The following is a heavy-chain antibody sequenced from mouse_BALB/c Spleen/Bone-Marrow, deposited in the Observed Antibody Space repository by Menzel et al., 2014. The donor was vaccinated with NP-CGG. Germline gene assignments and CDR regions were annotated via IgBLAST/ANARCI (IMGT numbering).Heavy chain of an antibody. J-gene: IGHJ4*01. V-gene: IGHV7-3*02. CDR2: IRNKANGYTT. Sequence: EVKLMESGGGLVQPGGSLRLSCATSGFTFTDYYMSWVRQPPGKALEWLGFIRNKANGYTTEYSASVKGRFTISRDNSQSILYLQMNTLRAEDSATYYCARDDPDAFDYWGQGTSVTVSS. CDR1: GFTFTDYY. CDR3: ARDDPDAFDY.